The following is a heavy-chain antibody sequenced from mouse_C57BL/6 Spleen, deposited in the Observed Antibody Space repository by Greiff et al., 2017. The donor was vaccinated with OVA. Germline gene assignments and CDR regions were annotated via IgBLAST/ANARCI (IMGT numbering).Heavy chain of an antibody. CDR1: GYTFTSYG. Sequence: QVHVKQSGAELARPGASVKLSCKASGYTFTSYGISWVKQRTGQGLEWIGEIYPRSGNTYYNEKFKGKATLTADKSSSTAYMELRSLTSEDSAVYFCVLYSNFNFDYWGQGTTLTVSS. CDR2: IYPRSGNT. D-gene: IGHD2-5*01. J-gene: IGHJ2*01. V-gene: IGHV1-81*01. CDR3: VLYSNFNFDY.